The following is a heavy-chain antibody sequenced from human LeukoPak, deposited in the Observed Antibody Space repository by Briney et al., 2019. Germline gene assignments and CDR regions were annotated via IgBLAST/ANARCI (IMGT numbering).Heavy chain of an antibody. Sequence: ASVKVSCKASGYTFTGYYMHWVRQAPGQGLEWMGWINPNSGGTNYAQKFQGRVTMTRDTSISTAYMELSRLRSDDTAAYYCARGGLVGATTWNYWGQGTLVTVSS. V-gene: IGHV1-2*02. CDR2: INPNSGGT. J-gene: IGHJ4*02. CDR1: GYTFTGYY. D-gene: IGHD1-26*01. CDR3: ARGGLVGATTWNY.